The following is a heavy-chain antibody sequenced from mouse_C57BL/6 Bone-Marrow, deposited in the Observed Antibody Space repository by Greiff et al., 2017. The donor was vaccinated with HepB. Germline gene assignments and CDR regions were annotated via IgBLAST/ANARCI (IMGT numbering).Heavy chain of an antibody. Sequence: EVQLQQSGPELVKPGASVKIPCKASGYTFTDYNMDWVKQSHGKSLEWIGDINPNNGGTIYNQKFKGKATLTVDKSSSTAYMELRSLTSEDTAVYYCARSTTVVASLDVWGTGTTVTVSS. V-gene: IGHV1-18*01. D-gene: IGHD1-1*01. CDR3: ARSTTVVASLDV. CDR2: INPNNGGT. CDR1: GYTFTDYN. J-gene: IGHJ1*03.